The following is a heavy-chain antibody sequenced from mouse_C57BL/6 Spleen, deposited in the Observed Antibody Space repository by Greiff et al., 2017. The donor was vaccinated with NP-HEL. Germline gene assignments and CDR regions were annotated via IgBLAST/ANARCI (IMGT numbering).Heavy chain of an antibody. CDR3: ARSHYYYGSKSLYYYAMDY. D-gene: IGHD1-1*01. Sequence: QVQLQQPGAELVKPGASVKLTCKASGYTFTSYWMQWVKQRPGQGLEWIGEIDPSDSYTNYNQKFKGKATLTVDTSSSTAYMQLSSLTSEDSAVYYCARSHYYYGSKSLYYYAMDYWGQGTSVTVSS. J-gene: IGHJ4*01. CDR1: GYTFTSYW. V-gene: IGHV1-50*01. CDR2: IDPSDSYT.